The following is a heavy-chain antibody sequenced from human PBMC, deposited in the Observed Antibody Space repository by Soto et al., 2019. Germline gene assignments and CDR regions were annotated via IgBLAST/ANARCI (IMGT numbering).Heavy chain of an antibody. CDR1: DGSMNSDSSY. Sequence: ETLSLTCRVSDGSMNSDSSYWGWIRQPPGKGLEWIGVINHSGSTYHNLSLKGRVTMSVDASRNQFSLKLTSMTAADTAVYYCARLGGYVSVGYYYLWDSWGQGTLVTVSS. J-gene: IGHJ4*02. CDR2: INHSGST. D-gene: IGHD3-22*01. CDR3: ARLGGYVSVGYYYLWDS. V-gene: IGHV4-39*01.